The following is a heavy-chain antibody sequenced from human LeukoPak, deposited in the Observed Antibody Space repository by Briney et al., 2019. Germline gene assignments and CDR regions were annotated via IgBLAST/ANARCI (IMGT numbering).Heavy chain of an antibody. CDR2: ISTYNGNT. CDR3: ATDLTIAAAGTYGY. D-gene: IGHD6-13*01. J-gene: IGHJ4*02. V-gene: IGHV1-18*01. Sequence: ASVKVSCKTSGYTFTSYGVSWVRQAPGQGLEWMGWISTYNGNTNYAQNFQGRVTMTTDTSTSTAYMELRSLRSDDTAVYYCATDLTIAAAGTYGYWGQGTLVTVSS. CDR1: GYTFTSYG.